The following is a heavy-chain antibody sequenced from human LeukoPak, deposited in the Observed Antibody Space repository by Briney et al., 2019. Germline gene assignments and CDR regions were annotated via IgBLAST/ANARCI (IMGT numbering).Heavy chain of an antibody. V-gene: IGHV1-18*01. D-gene: IGHD6-19*01. CDR1: GYTFTSYG. J-gene: IGHJ4*02. CDR2: ISAYNGNT. Sequence: ASVKVSCKASGYTFTSYGISWVRQAPGQGLEWMGWISAYNGNTNYAQKLQGRVTMTTDTSTSTAYMELRSLRSDDTAVYYCARAPGPYSSGWPYFDYWGQGTLVTVSS. CDR3: ARAPGPYSSGWPYFDY.